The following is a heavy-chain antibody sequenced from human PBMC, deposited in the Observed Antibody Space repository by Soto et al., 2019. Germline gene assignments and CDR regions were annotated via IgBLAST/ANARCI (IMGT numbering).Heavy chain of an antibody. CDR1: GFTFSSYA. CDR2: ISYDGSNT. CDR3: ASCSSSTSDY. J-gene: IGHJ4*02. Sequence: QVQLVESGGGVVQPERSLRLSCAASGFTFSSYAMHWVRQAPGKGLEWVAVISYDGSNTYYADSVKGRFTISRDNSKNTMYLQMHSLRAEDTAVYYCASCSSSTSDYWGQGTLVTVSS. V-gene: IGHV3-30-3*01. D-gene: IGHD6-6*01.